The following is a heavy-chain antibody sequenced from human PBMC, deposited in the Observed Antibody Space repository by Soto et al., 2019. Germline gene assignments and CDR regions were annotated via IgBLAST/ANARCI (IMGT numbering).Heavy chain of an antibody. CDR3: ARGAMTTVTLLDS. Sequence: KPSETLSLTCAVYGGSFSGYYWSWIRQPPGKGLEWIGEINHSGSTNYNPSLKSRVTISVDTSKNQFSLKLSSVTAADTAVYYCARGAMTTVTLLDSWGQGTLVTVSS. J-gene: IGHJ4*02. D-gene: IGHD4-17*01. CDR2: INHSGST. V-gene: IGHV4-34*01. CDR1: GGSFSGYY.